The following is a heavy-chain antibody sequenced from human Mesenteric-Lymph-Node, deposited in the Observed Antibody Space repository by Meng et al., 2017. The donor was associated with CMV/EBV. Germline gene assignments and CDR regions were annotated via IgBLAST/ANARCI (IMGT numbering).Heavy chain of an antibody. V-gene: IGHV4-34*01. D-gene: IGHD3-9*01. Sequence: QGPYPQVGPGLLKPSEALDVTCAVYGGSFSGYYWNWIRQSPEKGLEWIGEINHSGSTTYNPSFTSRIIISVDTSTNQISLNMSSVTAADTAVYYCARGSSYDILTGYFDYWGQGALVTVSS. J-gene: IGHJ4*02. CDR1: GGSFSGYY. CDR2: INHSGST. CDR3: ARGSSYDILTGYFDY.